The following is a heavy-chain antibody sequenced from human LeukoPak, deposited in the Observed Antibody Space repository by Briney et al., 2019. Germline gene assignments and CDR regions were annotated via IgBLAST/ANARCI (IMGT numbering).Heavy chain of an antibody. CDR3: AKDYDSSGHQPYYFDY. V-gene: IGHV3-23*01. Sequence: GGSLRLSCAASGFTFSSYAMSWVRQAPGKGLEWVSAISGSGGSTYYADSVKGRFTISRDNSKNTLYLQMNSLRAEDTAVYYCAKDYDSSGHQPYYFDYWGQGTLVTVSS. D-gene: IGHD3-22*01. CDR2: ISGSGGST. J-gene: IGHJ4*02. CDR1: GFTFSSYA.